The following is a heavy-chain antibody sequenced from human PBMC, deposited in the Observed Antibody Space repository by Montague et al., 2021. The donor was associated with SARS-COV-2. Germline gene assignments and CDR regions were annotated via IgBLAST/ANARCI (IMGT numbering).Heavy chain of an antibody. CDR3: AKGPRHDVASGLDH. J-gene: IGHJ4*02. Sequence: RLSWSASGFPFDEHAMFWVRQAPGKGLEWVSGISWNSGSLGYADSLKGRFTVSRDNAKNSLYLQMNSLRPDDTALYYCAKGPRHDVASGLDHWGQGTLVTVSS. CDR2: ISWNSGSL. V-gene: IGHV3-9*01. CDR1: GFPFDEHA. D-gene: IGHD6-13*01.